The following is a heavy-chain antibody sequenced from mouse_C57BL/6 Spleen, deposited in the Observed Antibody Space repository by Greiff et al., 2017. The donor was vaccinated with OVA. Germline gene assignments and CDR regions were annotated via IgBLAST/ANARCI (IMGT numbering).Heavy chain of an antibody. J-gene: IGHJ3*01. V-gene: IGHV5-17*01. Sequence: EVKVEESGGGLVKPGGSLKLSCAASGFTFSDYGMHWVRQAPEKGLEWVAYISSGSSTIYYADTVKGRFTISRDNAKNTLFLQMTSLRSEDTAMYYCARGDYYGSPFAYWGQGTLVTVSA. CDR3: ARGDYYGSPFAY. CDR2: ISSGSSTI. CDR1: GFTFSDYG. D-gene: IGHD1-1*01.